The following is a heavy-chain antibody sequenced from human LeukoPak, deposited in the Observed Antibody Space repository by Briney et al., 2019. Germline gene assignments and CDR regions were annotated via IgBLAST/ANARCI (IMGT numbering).Heavy chain of an antibody. D-gene: IGHD2-2*01. CDR2: ISSSSSTI. CDR3: AGTYQFGDAFDI. V-gene: IGHV3-48*01. J-gene: IGHJ3*02. CDR1: GFTFSSYS. Sequence: PGGSLRLSCAASGFTFSSYSMNWVRQAPGKGLEWVSYISSSSSTIYYADSVKGRFTISRDNAKNSLYLQMNSLRAEGTAVYYCAGTYQFGDAFDIWGQGTMVTVSS.